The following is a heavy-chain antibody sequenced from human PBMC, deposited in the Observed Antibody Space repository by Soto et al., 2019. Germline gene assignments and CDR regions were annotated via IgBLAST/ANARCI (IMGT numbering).Heavy chain of an antibody. V-gene: IGHV4-39*01. CDR1: GGSISSSSYY. J-gene: IGHJ4*02. CDR2: IYYSGST. D-gene: IGHD2-15*01. Sequence: PSETLSLTCTVSGGSISSSSYYWGWIRQPPGKGLEWIGSIYYSGSTYYNPSLKSRVTISVDTSKNQFSLKLSSVTAADTAVYYCARGLCSGGSCYSDDYWGQGTLVTVSS. CDR3: ARGLCSGGSCYSDDY.